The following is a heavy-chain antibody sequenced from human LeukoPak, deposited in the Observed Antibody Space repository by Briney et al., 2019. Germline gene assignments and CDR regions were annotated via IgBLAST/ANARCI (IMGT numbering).Heavy chain of an antibody. V-gene: IGHV3-7*01. J-gene: IGHJ4*02. D-gene: IGHD1-26*01. CDR1: GFAFGTYW. Sequence: PGGSLRLSCAAAGFAFGTYWMTWIRQAPGKGLEWVANIKIDGTEKRYADSVKGRFTIYRDNAKNSLYLQMSSLRAEDTAVYYCARRVVGGTDYFDYWGQGTLVTVSS. CDR2: IKIDGTEK. CDR3: ARRVVGGTDYFDY.